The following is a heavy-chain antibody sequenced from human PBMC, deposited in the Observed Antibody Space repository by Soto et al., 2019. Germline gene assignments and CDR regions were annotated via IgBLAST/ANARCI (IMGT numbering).Heavy chain of an antibody. D-gene: IGHD4-17*01. Sequence: PGGSLRLSCVASGFTLSSYHMDWVRQAPGKGLEWISYIHASSISNIYYADSVKGRFTISRDNAKNSLYLQMDSLRAEDTAVYYCARDGTTGTANYHYAMDAWGQGTTVTVS. V-gene: IGHV3-48*03. CDR3: ARDGTTGTANYHYAMDA. CDR2: IHASSISNI. J-gene: IGHJ6*02. CDR1: GFTLSSYH.